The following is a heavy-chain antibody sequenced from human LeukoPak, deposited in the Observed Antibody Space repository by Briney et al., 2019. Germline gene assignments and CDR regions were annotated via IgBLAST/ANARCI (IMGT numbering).Heavy chain of an antibody. D-gene: IGHD3-10*01. CDR2: IYYSGST. J-gene: IGHJ5*02. V-gene: IGHV4-59*01. CDR3: ASLSMVRGASRFDP. Sequence: PSETLSLTCTVSGGSISSYYWSWIRQPPGKGLEWIGYIYYSGSTNYNPSLKSRVTISVDTSKNQFSLKLSSVTAADTAVYYCASLSMVRGASRFDPWGQGTLVTVSS. CDR1: GGSISSYY.